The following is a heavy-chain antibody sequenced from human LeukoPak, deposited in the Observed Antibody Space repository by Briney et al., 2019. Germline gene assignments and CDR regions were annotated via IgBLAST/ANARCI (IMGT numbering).Heavy chain of an antibody. Sequence: ASVKVSCKASGYTFTGYYMHWVRQAPGQGLEWMGWINPNSGGTNYAQKFQGRVTMTRDTSISTAYMELSRLRSDDTAVYYCARCERDYGGDYDYWGQGTLVTVSS. CDR1: GYTFTGYY. V-gene: IGHV1-2*02. CDR3: ARCERDYGGDYDY. J-gene: IGHJ4*02. D-gene: IGHD4-23*01. CDR2: INPNSGGT.